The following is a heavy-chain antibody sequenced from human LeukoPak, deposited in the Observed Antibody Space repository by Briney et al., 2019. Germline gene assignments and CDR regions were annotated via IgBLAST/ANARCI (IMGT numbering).Heavy chain of an antibody. V-gene: IGHV3-21*01. J-gene: IGHJ4*02. CDR1: GFTFSSYS. Sequence: GRSLRLSCAASGFTFSSYSMNWVRQAPGKGLEWVSSISSSSSYIYYADSVKGRFTISRDNAKNSLYLQMNSLRAEDTAVYYCARESYSSSFALDYWGQGTLVTVSS. CDR2: ISSSSSYI. CDR3: ARESYSSSFALDY. D-gene: IGHD6-6*01.